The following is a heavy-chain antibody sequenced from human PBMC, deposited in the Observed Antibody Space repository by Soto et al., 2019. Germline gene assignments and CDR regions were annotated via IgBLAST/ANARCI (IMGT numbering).Heavy chain of an antibody. J-gene: IGHJ6*02. D-gene: IGHD2-8*01. CDR2: INPSGGST. Sequence: ASVKVSCKASGYTFTSYYMHWVRQAPGQGLEWMGIINPSGGSTSYAQKFQGRVTMTRDTSTSTVYMELSSLRSEDTAVYYCAGSTGMVYAIRAYYNGMDVWGQGTTATVSS. V-gene: IGHV1-46*01. CDR1: GYTFTSYY. CDR3: AGSTGMVYAIRAYYNGMDV.